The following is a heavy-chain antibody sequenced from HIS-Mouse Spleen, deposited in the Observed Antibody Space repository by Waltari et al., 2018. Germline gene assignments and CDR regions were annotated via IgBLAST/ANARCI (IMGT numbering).Heavy chain of an antibody. Sequence: QVKLVQSGAEVTKPGSSVKVPCRASGGASRSCAISWVLSAPGPGLEWMGRIIPILGIANYAQKFQGRVTITADKSTSTAYMELSSLRSEDTAVYYCARTGPEGTEGVLNYWGQGTLVTVSS. V-gene: IGHV1-69*04. CDR3: ARTGPEGTEGVLNY. CDR1: GGASRSCA. J-gene: IGHJ4*02. D-gene: IGHD1-1*01. CDR2: IIPILGIA.